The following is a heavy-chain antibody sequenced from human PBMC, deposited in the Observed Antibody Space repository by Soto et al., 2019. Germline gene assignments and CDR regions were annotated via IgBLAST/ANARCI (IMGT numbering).Heavy chain of an antibody. J-gene: IGHJ4*02. V-gene: IGHV3-73*01. CDR3: TTRLGLTVAGTSDFDY. D-gene: IGHD6-19*01. Sequence: EVQLVESGGGLAQPGGSLKLSCAASGFTFSGSAMNWVRQVPGKGLEWIAQIRSRANSYATAYAASGKGRFTISRDDTKNTASLQMNSLKTEDTAVYYCTTRLGLTVAGTSDFDYWGQGTLVTVSS. CDR1: GFTFSGSA. CDR2: IRSRANSYAT.